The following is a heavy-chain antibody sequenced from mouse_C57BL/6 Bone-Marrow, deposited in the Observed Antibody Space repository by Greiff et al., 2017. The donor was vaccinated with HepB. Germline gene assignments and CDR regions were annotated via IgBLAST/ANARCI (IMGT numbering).Heavy chain of an antibody. V-gene: IGHV5-2*01. CDR1: EYEFPSHD. J-gene: IGHJ4*01. Sequence: EVKLMESGGGLVQPGESLKLSCESNEYEFPSHDMSWVRKTPEKRLELVAAINSDGGSTYYPDTMERRFIISRDNTKKTPYLQMSSLRSEDTALYYCARRGTGYAMDYWGQGTSVTVSS. CDR3: ARRGTGYAMDY. D-gene: IGHD3-3*01. CDR2: INSDGGST.